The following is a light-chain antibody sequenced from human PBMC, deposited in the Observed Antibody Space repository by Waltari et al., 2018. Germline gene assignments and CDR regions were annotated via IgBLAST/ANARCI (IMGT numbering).Light chain of an antibody. CDR3: MQALQTPL. Sequence: DIVMTQSPLSLPVTPGEPASISCRSSQSLLHINGYTYLDWYLQKPGQSPQLLIYLGSNRASGVPDRFSGSGSGTDFTLKISRVEAEDVGVYYCMQALQTPLFGGGTKVEIK. CDR2: LGS. V-gene: IGKV2-28*01. CDR1: QSLLHINGYTY. J-gene: IGKJ4*01.